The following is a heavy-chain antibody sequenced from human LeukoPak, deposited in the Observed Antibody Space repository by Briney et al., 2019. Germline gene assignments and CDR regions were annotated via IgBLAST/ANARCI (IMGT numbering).Heavy chain of an antibody. CDR2: INYSGNT. D-gene: IGHD2-21*02. J-gene: IGHJ4*02. CDR1: GGSISSSSDY. Sequence: SETLSLTCTVSGGSISSSSDYWGWIRQPPGKGLEWIGSINYSGNTYYNPSLKSRVTISVDTSKNQFSLKLSSVTAADTAVYYCARAPEVTAYYFDYWGQGTLVTVSS. V-gene: IGHV4-39*07. CDR3: ARAPEVTAYYFDY.